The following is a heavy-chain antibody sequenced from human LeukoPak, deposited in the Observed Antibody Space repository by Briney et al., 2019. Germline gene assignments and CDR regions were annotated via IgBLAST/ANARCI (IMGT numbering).Heavy chain of an antibody. J-gene: IGHJ4*02. CDR2: IFSSGPT. CDR1: GFTFINYA. Sequence: GGSLRLSCEASGFTFINYALHWVRQAPGKGLEWVSVIFSSGPTYYADSVKGRFTISRDTSKNALYLQMNSLRAEDTAVYYCAISGLGFGEFRGLDYWGQGTLVTVSS. D-gene: IGHD3-10*01. V-gene: IGHV3-53*01. CDR3: AISGLGFGEFRGLDY.